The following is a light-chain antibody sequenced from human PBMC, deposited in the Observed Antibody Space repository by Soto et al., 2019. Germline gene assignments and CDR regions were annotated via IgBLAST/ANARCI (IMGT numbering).Light chain of an antibody. CDR2: DND. J-gene: IGLJ2*01. CDR3: GTWDSSLSAVV. Sequence: QSVLTQPPSVSAAPGQKVTISCSGSSSNIGNNYVSWYQQLPGTAPKVLIYDNDKRPSGIPDRFSGSKSGTSATLGITGLQTGDEADYYCGTWDSSLSAVVFGGGTKVTGL. V-gene: IGLV1-51*01. CDR1: SSNIGNNY.